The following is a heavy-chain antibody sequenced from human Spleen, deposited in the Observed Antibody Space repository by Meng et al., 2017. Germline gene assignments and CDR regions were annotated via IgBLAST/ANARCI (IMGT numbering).Heavy chain of an antibody. J-gene: IGHJ4*02. V-gene: IGHV1-69*05. CDR3: AKSGAWDLPGRPLHYFDY. D-gene: IGHD1-26*01. Sequence: SGTEVEMPGVSWKISCTASARAFSNNAVSWRRQAPGQGLEWMGGIMPMYPTPTYTQRFQGRLTISIDGSTSTAYMELTNLTPDDTAVYYCAKSGAWDLPGRPLHYFDYWGQGTLVTVSS. CDR2: IMPMYPTP. CDR1: ARAFSNNA.